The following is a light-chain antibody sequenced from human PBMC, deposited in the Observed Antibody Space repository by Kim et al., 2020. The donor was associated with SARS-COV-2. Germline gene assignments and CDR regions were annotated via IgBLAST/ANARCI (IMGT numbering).Light chain of an antibody. Sequence: SASVGDRVTITCRARQSIDKWLAWFQQKPGTAPKLLIYDASSLESGVPSRFSGSGSGTEFTLTISTLQPDDFATYYCQQYDTSWTFGQGTKVDIK. CDR3: QQYDTSWT. CDR2: DAS. CDR1: QSIDKW. J-gene: IGKJ1*01. V-gene: IGKV1-5*01.